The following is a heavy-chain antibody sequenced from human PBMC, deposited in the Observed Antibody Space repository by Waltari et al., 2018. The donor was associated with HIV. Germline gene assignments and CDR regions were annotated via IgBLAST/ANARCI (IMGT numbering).Heavy chain of an antibody. CDR2: INHSGST. J-gene: IGHJ4*02. CDR1: GGSFSGYY. Sequence: QVQLQESGPGLVKPSQTLSLTCAVYGGSFSGYYWRWIRQPPGKGLEWIGEINHSGSTNYNPSLKSRVTISVDTSKNQFSLKLSSVTAADTAVYYCATSLSVEMGFDYWGQGTLVTVSS. V-gene: IGHV4-34*09. CDR3: ATSLSVEMGFDY.